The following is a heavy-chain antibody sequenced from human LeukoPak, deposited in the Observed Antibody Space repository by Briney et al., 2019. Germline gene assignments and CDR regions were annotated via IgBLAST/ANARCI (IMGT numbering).Heavy chain of an antibody. J-gene: IGHJ3*02. CDR1: GFTFSNYV. CDR3: AKDWTSLDDYWADAFDI. V-gene: IGHV3-23*01. D-gene: IGHD5-24*01. Sequence: GGSLRLSCAASGFTFSNYVMSWVRQAPGKGLEWVSAISGSGGSTYYADSVKGRFTISRDNSKNTLYLQMNSLRAEDTAVYYCAKDWTSLDDYWADAFDIWGQGTMVTVSS. CDR2: ISGSGGST.